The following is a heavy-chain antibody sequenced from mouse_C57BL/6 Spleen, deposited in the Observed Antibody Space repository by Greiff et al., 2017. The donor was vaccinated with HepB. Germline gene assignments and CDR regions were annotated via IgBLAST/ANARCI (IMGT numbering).Heavy chain of an antibody. CDR3: TSITNDY. J-gene: IGHJ2*01. CDR1: GFNIKDDY. V-gene: IGHV14-4*01. CDR2: IDPENGDT. Sequence: EVKLVESGAELVRPGASVKLSCTASGFNIKDDYMHWVKQRPEQGLEWIGWIDPENGDTEYASKFQGKATITADTSSNTAYLQLSSLTSEDTAVYYCTSITNDYWGQGTTLTVSS. D-gene: IGHD1-2*01.